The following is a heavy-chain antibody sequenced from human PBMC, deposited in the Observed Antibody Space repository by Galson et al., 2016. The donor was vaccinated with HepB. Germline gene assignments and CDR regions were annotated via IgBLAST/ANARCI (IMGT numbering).Heavy chain of an antibody. J-gene: IGHJ6*02. CDR3: ARDDSGGWYGFHYGMDV. Sequence: SETLSLTCAVSGGSICSHDWWSWVRQPPGKGLEWIGEIYHSGSTNYNPSLKSRVTISVDNFKNQFSLKLSSVTAADTAVYYCARDDSGGWYGFHYGMDVWGQGTTVTVSS. CDR1: GGSICSHDW. V-gene: IGHV4-4*02. D-gene: IGHD6-19*01. CDR2: IYHSGST.